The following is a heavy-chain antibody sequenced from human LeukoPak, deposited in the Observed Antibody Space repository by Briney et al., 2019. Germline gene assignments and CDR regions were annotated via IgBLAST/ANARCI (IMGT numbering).Heavy chain of an antibody. CDR2: INPNTGGA. Sequence: ASVKVSCKASGYTFSAYYMHWVRQAPGQGLECMGWINPNTGGANSAQKFQGRVTMTRDTSISTAYMELSSLRSEDTAVYYCARKVHSMVRGEYYSISDYWGKGTTVTVSS. J-gene: IGHJ6*04. V-gene: IGHV1-2*02. CDR3: ARKVHSMVRGEYYSISDY. CDR1: GYTFSAYY. D-gene: IGHD3-10*01.